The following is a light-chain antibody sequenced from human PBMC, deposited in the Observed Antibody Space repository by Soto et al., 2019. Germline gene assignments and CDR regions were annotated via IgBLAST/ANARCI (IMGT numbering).Light chain of an antibody. J-gene: IGKJ4*01. Sequence: EIMMTQSTVTSSGYPGERATLCCRAGQSRRSTYLAGSQQKPGQAPRLLIFGVSNSAAGIPARFSGSWSGTEFTLTIISLQSEDFAVYYCQQYGDWPLTFGQGTKV. CDR2: GVS. V-gene: IGKV3-15*01. CDR3: QQYGDWPLT. CDR1: QSRRSTY.